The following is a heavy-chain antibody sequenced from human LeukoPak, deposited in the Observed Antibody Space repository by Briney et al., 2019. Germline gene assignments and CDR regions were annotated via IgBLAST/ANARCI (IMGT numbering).Heavy chain of an antibody. CDR1: GDSISSSNCY. D-gene: IGHD3-22*01. CDR2: IYFSGGT. J-gene: IGHJ3*02. CDR3: ARVHVNSGYYFGDAFDI. Sequence: SETLSLTCTVSGDSISSSNCYWGWIRQPPGKGLEWIGSIYFSGGTYYNASLKSRVTISVDTSKNQFSLKLSSVTAADTAIYYCARVHVNSGYYFGDAFDIWGQGTMVTVSS. V-gene: IGHV4-39*01.